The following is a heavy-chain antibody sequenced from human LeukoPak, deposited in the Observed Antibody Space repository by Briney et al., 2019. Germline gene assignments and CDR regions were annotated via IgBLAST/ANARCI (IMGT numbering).Heavy chain of an antibody. V-gene: IGHV4-34*01. CDR2: INHSGST. CDR1: GGSFSGYY. J-gene: IGHJ4*02. D-gene: IGHD6-6*01. Sequence: SETLSLTCAVYGGSFSGYYWSWIRQPPGKGLEWIGEINHSGSTNYNPSLKSRVTISVDTSKNQFSLKLSSVTAADTAVYYCASRVAARNPFDYWGQETLVTVSS. CDR3: ASRVAARNPFDY.